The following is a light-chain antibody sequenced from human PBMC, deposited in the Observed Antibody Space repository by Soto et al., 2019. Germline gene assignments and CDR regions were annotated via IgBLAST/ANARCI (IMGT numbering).Light chain of an antibody. CDR2: SNN. Sequence: QSVLTQPPSASGTPGQRVTISCSGSSSNIGSNYVYWYQQLPGTAPKLLIYSNNQRPSGVPDRFSGSKSGTSASLAISGLRSEDVADYYCAAWDDSLSGYVFGTGTKATVL. CDR3: AAWDDSLSGYV. J-gene: IGLJ1*01. V-gene: IGLV1-47*02. CDR1: SSNIGSNY.